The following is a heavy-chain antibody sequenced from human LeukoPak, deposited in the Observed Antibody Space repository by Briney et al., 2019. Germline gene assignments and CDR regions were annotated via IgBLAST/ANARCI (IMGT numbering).Heavy chain of an antibody. CDR3: IPANRGPSPLSDY. CDR1: GFSFSSYG. V-gene: IGHV3-30*02. CDR2: IRYDGSNE. Sequence: GGSLRLSCAASGFSFSSYGMHWVRQAPGKGLEWVAFIRYDGSNEYYADSVKGRFTISRDNSKNTLYLQMNSLRAEDTAVYYCIPANRGPSPLSDYWGQGTLVTVSS. J-gene: IGHJ4*02. D-gene: IGHD2/OR15-2a*01.